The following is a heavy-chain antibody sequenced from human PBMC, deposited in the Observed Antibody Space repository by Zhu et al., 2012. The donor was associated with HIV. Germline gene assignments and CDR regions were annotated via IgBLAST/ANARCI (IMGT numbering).Heavy chain of an antibody. CDR2: MYSSGST. V-gene: IGHV4-59*11. Sequence: QVQLQESGPGLVKPSETLSLTCTVSGGSMSSHYWNWIRQPPGKGLQWIGYMYSSGSTKYNFSLKSRVAISLDTSNNQFSLTLSSVTTADTAVHYCARSVKGQLVFDSWGQGSPGHRSPQ. CDR3: ARSVKGQLVFDS. CDR1: GGSMSSHY. J-gene: IGHJ4*02. D-gene: IGHD1-1*01.